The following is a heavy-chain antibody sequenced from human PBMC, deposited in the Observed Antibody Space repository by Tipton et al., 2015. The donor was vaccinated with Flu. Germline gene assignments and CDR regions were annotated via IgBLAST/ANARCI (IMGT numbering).Heavy chain of an antibody. V-gene: IGHV1-18*01. Sequence: QVQLVQSGAEVKKPGASVKVSCKASGYTFTSYGISWVRQAPGQGLEWMGWISAYNGNTNYAQKLQGRVTMTTDTSTSTAYMELRSLRSDDTAVYYCARGSAYCSSTSCWGGGGMDVWGQGTTVTVSS. CDR2: ISAYNGNT. CDR3: ARGSAYCSSTSCWGGGGMDV. CDR1: GYTFTSYG. J-gene: IGHJ6*02. D-gene: IGHD2-2*01.